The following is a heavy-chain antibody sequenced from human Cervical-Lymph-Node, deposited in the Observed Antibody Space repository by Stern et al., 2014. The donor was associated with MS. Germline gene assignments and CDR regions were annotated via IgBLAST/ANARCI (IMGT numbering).Heavy chain of an antibody. CDR1: GGTFSTYV. J-gene: IGHJ4*02. D-gene: IGHD7-27*01. Sequence: QVQLVPSGAEVKKPGSSVKVSCKASGGTFSTYVISWVRQAPGQGLEWMGGLIPIFGAANYAQKFQGRVTIIADESTSTAYLELSSLRAEDTAVYYCARGKTGDPNFDYWGQGTLVTVSS. V-gene: IGHV1-69*01. CDR2: LIPIFGAA. CDR3: ARGKTGDPNFDY.